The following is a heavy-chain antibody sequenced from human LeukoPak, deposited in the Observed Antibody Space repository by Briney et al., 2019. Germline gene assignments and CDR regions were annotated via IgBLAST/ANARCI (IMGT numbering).Heavy chain of an antibody. J-gene: IGHJ4*02. D-gene: IGHD6-19*01. Sequence: GASVKVSCKASGYTFTSYDINWVRQATGQGLEWMGWMNPNSGNTNYAQKLQGRVTMTTDTSTSTAYMELRSLRSDDTAVYYCARDRGAQWLVLGGDYWGQGTLVTVSS. V-gene: IGHV1-18*01. CDR1: GYTFTSYD. CDR3: ARDRGAQWLVLGGDY. CDR2: MNPNSGNT.